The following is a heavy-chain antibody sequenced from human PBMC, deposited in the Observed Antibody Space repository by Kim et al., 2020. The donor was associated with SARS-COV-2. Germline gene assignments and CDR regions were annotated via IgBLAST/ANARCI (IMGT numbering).Heavy chain of an antibody. Sequence: GESLKISCKGSGYSFTSYWSSCVRQMPGKGLEWMGMIDASDSYTNYSPSFPGHVTISADKSISTAYLQWSILKASDTAMYYCARLVTTVAADWFDPWGQGTLVTVSS. CDR1: GYSFTSYW. CDR3: ARLVTTVAADWFDP. J-gene: IGHJ5*02. V-gene: IGHV5-10-1*01. D-gene: IGHD4-17*01. CDR2: IDASDSYT.